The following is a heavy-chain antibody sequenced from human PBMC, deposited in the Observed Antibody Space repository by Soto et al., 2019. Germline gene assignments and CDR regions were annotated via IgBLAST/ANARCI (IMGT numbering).Heavy chain of an antibody. J-gene: IGHJ6*02. CDR1: GFTFSSSA. V-gene: IGHV3-23*01. CDR2: LRPSGGDT. D-gene: IGHD4-17*01. Sequence: EVQLLESGGGLVQPGGSLRLSCTASGFTFSSSAMTWVRQAPGKGLEWVSGLRPSGGDTDYADSVKGRFTISRDNSKNKVYMQMNILRAEDTAVYYCAKDLQFPFGRGLPPNHYGMDVWGQGTTVTVSS. CDR3: AKDLQFPFGRGLPPNHYGMDV.